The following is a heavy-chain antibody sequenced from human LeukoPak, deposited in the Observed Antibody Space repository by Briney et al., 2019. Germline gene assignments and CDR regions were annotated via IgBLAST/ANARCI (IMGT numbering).Heavy chain of an antibody. Sequence: ASVKVSCKASGYSYTTYYMHWVRQAPGQGLEWMGIINPSGGGTSYAQKFQGRVTMTRDTSTNTVYMELSSLRFEDTAMCYCARVLVGGYGGVGDYWGQGTLVTVSS. CDR1: GYSYTTYY. J-gene: IGHJ4*02. V-gene: IGHV1-46*01. CDR2: INPSGGGT. D-gene: IGHD5-12*01. CDR3: ARVLVGGYGGVGDY.